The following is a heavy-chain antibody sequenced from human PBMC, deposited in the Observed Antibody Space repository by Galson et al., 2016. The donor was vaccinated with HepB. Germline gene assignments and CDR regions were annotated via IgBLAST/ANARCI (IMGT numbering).Heavy chain of an antibody. CDR1: GASINSYY. V-gene: IGHV4-59*01. D-gene: IGHD1-1*01. CDR3: CPTTTAWYGS. J-gene: IGHJ5*01. CDR2: VDNRGST. Sequence: ETLSLTCTVSGASINSYYWTWIRQPPGKGLEWIGYVDNRGSTNYNPSLGGRVAVSLDTSKNQFSLELTSVTAADTAVYYCCPTTTAWYGSWSQGALVTVAS.